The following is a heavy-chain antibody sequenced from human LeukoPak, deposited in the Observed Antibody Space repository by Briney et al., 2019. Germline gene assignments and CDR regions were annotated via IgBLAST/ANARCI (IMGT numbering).Heavy chain of an antibody. D-gene: IGHD5-12*01. J-gene: IGHJ4*02. CDR3: ARGGEPYYIVATIGIHPYYFDY. CDR1: GGSISSSSYY. CDR2: IYYSGST. Sequence: PSETLSLTCTVSGGSISSSSYYWGWIRQPPGKGLEWIGSIYYSGSTYYNPSLKSRVTISVDTSKNQFSLKLSSVTAADTAVYYCARGGEPYYIVATIGIHPYYFDYWGQGTLVTVSS. V-gene: IGHV4-39*01.